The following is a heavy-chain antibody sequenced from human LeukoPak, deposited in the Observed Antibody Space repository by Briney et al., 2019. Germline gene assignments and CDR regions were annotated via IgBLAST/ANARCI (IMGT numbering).Heavy chain of an antibody. D-gene: IGHD4-17*01. J-gene: IGHJ4*02. CDR3: ARDEDYGDADY. V-gene: IGHV1-2*06. CDR2: INPNSGGT. CDR1: GGTFSSYA. Sequence: GASVKVSCKVSGGTFSSYAISWVRQAPGQGLEWMGRINPNSGGTNYAQKFQGRVTMTRDTSISTAYMELSRLRSDDTAVYYCARDEDYGDADYWGQGTLVTVSS.